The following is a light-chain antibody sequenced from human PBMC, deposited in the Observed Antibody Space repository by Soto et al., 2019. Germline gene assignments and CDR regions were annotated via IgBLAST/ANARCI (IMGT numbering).Light chain of an antibody. CDR2: EVS. Sequence: QSALTQPASVSGSPGQSITISCTGTSSDVGGYNYVSWYQQHPGKAPKLMIYEVSNRPSGVSNRFSGSKSGNTASLTISGIQAEDEADYYCSSYTSSSNVVFGGGTKLTVL. J-gene: IGLJ2*01. CDR1: SSDVGGYNY. V-gene: IGLV2-14*01. CDR3: SSYTSSSNVV.